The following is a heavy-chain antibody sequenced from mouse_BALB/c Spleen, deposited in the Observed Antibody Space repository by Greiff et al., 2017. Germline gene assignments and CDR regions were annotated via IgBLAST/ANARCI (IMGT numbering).Heavy chain of an antibody. CDR1: GFNIKDTY. CDR3: ARSGYYYAMDY. D-gene: IGHD2-2*01. Sequence: VQLQQSGAELVKPGASVKLSCTASGFNIKDTYMHWVKQRPGQGLEWIGYINPSSGYTEYNQKFKDKTTLTADKSSSTAYMQLSSLTSEDSAVYYCARSGYYYAMDYWGQGTSVTVSS. V-gene: IGHV1-4*02. CDR2: INPSSGYT. J-gene: IGHJ4*01.